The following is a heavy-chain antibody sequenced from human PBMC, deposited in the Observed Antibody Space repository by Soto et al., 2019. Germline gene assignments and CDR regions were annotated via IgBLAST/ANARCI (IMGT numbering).Heavy chain of an antibody. CDR1: GFTFSNYA. CDR2: IGSSGVST. CDR3: AKKYHYGSGSYLYHFDY. D-gene: IGHD3-10*01. V-gene: IGHV3-23*01. J-gene: IGHJ4*01. Sequence: GGSLRLSCAASGFTFSNYAMTWVRQAPGKGLEWVSTIGSSGVSTYHPDYVKDRFTISRDNSKNTVHLQMNSLRAEDTVLYYCAKKYHYGSGSYLYHFDYWG.